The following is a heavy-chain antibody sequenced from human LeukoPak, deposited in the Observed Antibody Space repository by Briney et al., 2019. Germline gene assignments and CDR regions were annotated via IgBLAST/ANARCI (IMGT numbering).Heavy chain of an antibody. CDR2: IIPILGIA. CDR1: GYTFTSYY. CDR3: ASSGGSYRFFDY. V-gene: IGHV1-69*02. Sequence: SVKVSCKASGYTFTSYYMHWVRQAPGQGLEWMGRIIPILGIANYAQKFQGRVTITADKSTSTAYMELSSLRSEDTAVYYCASSGGSYRFFDYWGQGTLVTVSS. D-gene: IGHD1-26*01. J-gene: IGHJ4*02.